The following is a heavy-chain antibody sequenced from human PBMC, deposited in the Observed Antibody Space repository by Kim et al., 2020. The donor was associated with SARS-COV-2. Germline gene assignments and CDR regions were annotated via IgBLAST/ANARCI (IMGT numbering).Heavy chain of an antibody. CDR3: ARHRSLNYGSSSNWFDP. Sequence: GESLKISCKGSGYSFTSYWIGWVRQMPGKGLEWMGIIYPGDSDTRYSPSFQGQVTISADKSISTAYLQWSSLKASDTAMYYCARHRSLNYGSSSNWFDPWGQGTLVTVSS. J-gene: IGHJ5*02. CDR1: GYSFTSYW. CDR2: IYPGDSDT. D-gene: IGHD6-13*01. V-gene: IGHV5-51*01.